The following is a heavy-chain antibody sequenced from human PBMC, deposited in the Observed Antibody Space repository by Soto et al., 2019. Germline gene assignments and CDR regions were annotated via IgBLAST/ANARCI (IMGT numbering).Heavy chain of an antibody. Sequence: GESLKISCKGSGYSFTSYWIGWVRQMPGKGLEWMGIIYPGDSDTRYSPSFQGQVTISADKSISTAYLQWSSLKASDTAMYYCASGAVYGSGGSCYLGAFGYWGQGTLVTVSS. V-gene: IGHV5-51*01. CDR2: IYPGDSDT. CDR3: ASGAVYGSGGSCYLGAFGY. J-gene: IGHJ4*02. CDR1: GYSFTSYW. D-gene: IGHD2-15*01.